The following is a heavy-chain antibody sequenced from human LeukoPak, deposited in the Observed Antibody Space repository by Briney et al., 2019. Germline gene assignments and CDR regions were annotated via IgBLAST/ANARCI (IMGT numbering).Heavy chain of an antibody. Sequence: GGSLRLSCAASGLTFDSYDMNWVRQSPGKGPEWVSYISASGISIKYADSVKGRFTISRDNAKYLVYLQMDSLRAEDTAVYYCVPPAAGLQRPISTEYFQHWGQGTPVIVSS. CDR3: VPPAAGLQRPISTEYFQH. J-gene: IGHJ1*01. CDR1: GLTFDSYD. D-gene: IGHD6-13*01. V-gene: IGHV3-48*03. CDR2: ISASGISI.